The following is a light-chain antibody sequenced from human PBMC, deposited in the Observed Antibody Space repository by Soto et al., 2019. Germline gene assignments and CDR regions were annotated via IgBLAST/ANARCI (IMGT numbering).Light chain of an antibody. V-gene: IGKV1-13*02. J-gene: IGKJ5*01. CDR1: QGISSD. Sequence: AIQLTQSPSSLSASVGDRVTITCRASQGISSDLAWYQQKPGKPPKLLIYDASNLESGVPSRFSGSGSGTDFTLTISSLQPEDFASYFCQQFHTYPTFGQGTRLEIK. CDR2: DAS. CDR3: QQFHTYPT.